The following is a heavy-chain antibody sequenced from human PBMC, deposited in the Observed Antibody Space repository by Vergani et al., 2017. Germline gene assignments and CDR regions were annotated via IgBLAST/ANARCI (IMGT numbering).Heavy chain of an antibody. Sequence: ELQLVESGGGLVQPGGSLRLSCAASGSTFSGNYMTWVRQAPGKGLEWVSHIYSGDETYYADSVKGRVTISRNTSKNTLHLQINNLRVEDTAVYYCASGNYYSSGTYVDPWGQGTLVTVSS. CDR3: ASGNYYSSGTYVDP. CDR2: IYSGDET. D-gene: IGHD3-10*01. V-gene: IGHV3-66*02. J-gene: IGHJ5*02. CDR1: GSTFSGNY.